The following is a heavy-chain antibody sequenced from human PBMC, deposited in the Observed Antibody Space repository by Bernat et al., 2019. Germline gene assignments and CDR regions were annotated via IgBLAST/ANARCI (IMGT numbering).Heavy chain of an antibody. Sequence: QLQLVESGGGMVQPGRSLRLSCAASGFTFSNYVMHWVRQAPGKGLEWVAVISHDGSNKYYADSVKGRFTISRDNSKNTVYLQMNSLRAEDTAVYYCAKAAADFYYYGMDVWGQGTTVTVSS. CDR2: ISHDGSNK. J-gene: IGHJ6*02. D-gene: IGHD6-13*01. CDR3: AKAAADFYYYGMDV. V-gene: IGHV3-30*18. CDR1: GFTFSNYV.